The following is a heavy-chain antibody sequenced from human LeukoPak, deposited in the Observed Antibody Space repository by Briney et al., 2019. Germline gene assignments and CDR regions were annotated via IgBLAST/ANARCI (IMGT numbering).Heavy chain of an antibody. CDR2: MYCSGSST. Sequence: SETLSLTCTVSGGSINSDYWSWVRQPPGKGLEWIGYMYCSGSSTNYNPSLKSRVTISVDRSKNQFSLKLSSVTAADTAVYYCARQGHKLTLVDYYGMDVWGQGTTVTVSS. D-gene: IGHD1-26*01. V-gene: IGHV4-59*08. CDR1: GGSINSDY. CDR3: ARQGHKLTLVDYYGMDV. J-gene: IGHJ6*02.